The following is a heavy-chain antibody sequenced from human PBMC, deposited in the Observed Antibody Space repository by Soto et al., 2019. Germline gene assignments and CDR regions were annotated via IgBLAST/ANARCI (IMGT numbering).Heavy chain of an antibody. D-gene: IGHD6-19*01. V-gene: IGHV1-69*01. CDR2: IIPIFGTA. Sequence: QVQLVQSGAEVKKPGSSVKVSCKASGGTFSSYAISWVRQAPGQGLEWMGGIIPIFGTANYAQKFQGRVTITAEEATSTAYMELSSLRSEDTAVYYCARGMAATYYYYYYGMDVWGQGTTVTVSS. CDR1: GGTFSSYA. CDR3: ARGMAATYYYYYYGMDV. J-gene: IGHJ6*02.